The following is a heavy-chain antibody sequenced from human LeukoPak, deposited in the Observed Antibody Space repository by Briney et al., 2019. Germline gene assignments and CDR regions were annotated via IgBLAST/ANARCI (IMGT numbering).Heavy chain of an antibody. CDR1: GFTFSSYA. D-gene: IGHD6-6*01. CDR3: ARVGSSWSGRYFDY. J-gene: IGHJ4*02. Sequence: GGSLRLSCAASGFTFSSYAMHWVRQAPGKGLEWVAVISYDGSNKYYADSVKGRFTISRDNSKNTLYLQMNSLRAEDTAVYYCARVGSSWSGRYFDYWGQGTLVTVSS. V-gene: IGHV3-30*04. CDR2: ISYDGSNK.